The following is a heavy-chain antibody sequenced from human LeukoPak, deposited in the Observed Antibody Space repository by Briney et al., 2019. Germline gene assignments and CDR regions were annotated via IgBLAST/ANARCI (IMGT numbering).Heavy chain of an antibody. CDR2: IYYSGST. D-gene: IGHD2-2*01. Sequence: SETLSLTCTVSGGSVSSYYWSWIRQPPGKGLEWIGYIYYSGSTNYNPSLKSRVTISVDTSKNQFSLKLNSVSAADTAVYYCARLTVPLRFDPWGQGTLVTVSS. V-gene: IGHV4-59*02. J-gene: IGHJ5*02. CDR1: GGSVSSYY. CDR3: ARLTVPLRFDP.